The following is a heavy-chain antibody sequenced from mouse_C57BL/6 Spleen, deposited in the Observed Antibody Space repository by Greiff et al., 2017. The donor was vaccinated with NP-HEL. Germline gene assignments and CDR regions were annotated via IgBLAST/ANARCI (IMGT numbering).Heavy chain of an antibody. CDR1: GFTFSSYA. V-gene: IGHV5-4*01. J-gene: IGHJ4*01. Sequence: EVQLVESGGGLVKPGGSLKLSCAASGFTFSSYAMSWVRQTPEKRLEWVATISDGGSYTYYPDNVKGRFTISRDNAKNNLYLHMSHLKSEDTAMYYCARAWAYGNYAMDYWGQGTSVTVSS. CDR2: ISDGGSYT. D-gene: IGHD2-1*01. CDR3: ARAWAYGNYAMDY.